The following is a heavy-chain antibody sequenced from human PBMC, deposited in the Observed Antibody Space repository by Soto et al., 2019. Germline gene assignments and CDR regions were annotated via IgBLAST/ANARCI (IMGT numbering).Heavy chain of an antibody. J-gene: IGHJ4*02. V-gene: IGHV1-69*01. CDR3: AIDTGRHSRGIDY. CDR2: IIPIFGTA. Sequence: QVQLVQSGAEVKKPGSSVKVSCKASGGTFSSYSINWVRQAPGQGLEWMGEIIPIFGTANYAQKFQGRVTITADEAESTTYMELSSQRSTDTAVHYCAIDTGRHSRGIDYWGQGTLVTVSS. CDR1: GGTFSSYS. D-gene: IGHD1-26*01.